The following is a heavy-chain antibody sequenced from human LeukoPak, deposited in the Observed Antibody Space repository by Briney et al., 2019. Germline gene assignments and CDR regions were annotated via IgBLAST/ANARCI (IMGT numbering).Heavy chain of an antibody. CDR3: AREETIFGVVTD. Sequence: PSETLSLTCTVSGGSISSHYWSWIRQPSGKGLEWIGYIYYSGSTNYNPSLKSRVTISVDTSKNQFSLKLSSVTAADTAVYYCAREETIFGVVTDWGQGTLVTVSS. CDR2: IYYSGST. D-gene: IGHD3-3*01. CDR1: GGSISSHY. V-gene: IGHV4-59*11. J-gene: IGHJ4*02.